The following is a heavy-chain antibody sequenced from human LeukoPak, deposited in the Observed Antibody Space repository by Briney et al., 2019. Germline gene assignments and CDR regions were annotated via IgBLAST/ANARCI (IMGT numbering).Heavy chain of an antibody. D-gene: IGHD6-19*01. V-gene: IGHV1-2*02. CDR1: GYTFTDHS. J-gene: IGHJ4*02. CDR2: IDPYNGGT. CDR3: ARDLRGRWLHPYYFHF. Sequence: GASVKVSCKTSGYTFTDHSIHWVRQAPGQGLEWMGWIDPYNGGTNYAQKFQDRVTMTMDTSINTAYMELSRLRYDDTAVFYCARDLRGRWLHPYYFHFWGQGTLVTVSS.